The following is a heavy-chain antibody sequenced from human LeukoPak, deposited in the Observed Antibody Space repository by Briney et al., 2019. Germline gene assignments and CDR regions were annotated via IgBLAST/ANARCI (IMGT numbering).Heavy chain of an antibody. CDR2: MNPNSGNT. Sequence: ASVKVSCKASGYTFTSYDINWVRQATGQGLEWMGWMNPNSGNTGYAQKFQGRVTITRNTSISTAYMELSSLRSEDTAVYYCARADSSSWYGGSDAFDIWGQGTMVTVSS. CDR1: GYTFTSYD. J-gene: IGHJ3*02. V-gene: IGHV1-8*03. CDR3: ARADSSSWYGGSDAFDI. D-gene: IGHD6-13*01.